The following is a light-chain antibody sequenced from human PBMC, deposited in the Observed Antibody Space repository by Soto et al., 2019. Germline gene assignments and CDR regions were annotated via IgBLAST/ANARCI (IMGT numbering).Light chain of an antibody. CDR2: FAS. Sequence: DIQLTQSPSFVSASVGDRVTITCRASQGISYYVAWYRQKPGKAPDLLIYFASTLYSGVPSRFSGSGSGTEFTLTISSLEPEDSATYYCQHADSFPLITFGQGTRLEIK. V-gene: IGKV1-9*01. CDR1: QGISYY. CDR3: QHADSFPLIT. J-gene: IGKJ5*01.